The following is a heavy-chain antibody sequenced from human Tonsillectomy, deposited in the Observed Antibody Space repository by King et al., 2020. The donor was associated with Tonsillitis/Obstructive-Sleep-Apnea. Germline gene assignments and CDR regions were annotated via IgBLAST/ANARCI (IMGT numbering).Heavy chain of an antibody. CDR3: AHRDPGADAFDI. CDR2: IYWDDDK. J-gene: IGHJ3*02. Sequence: TLKESGPTLVKPTQTLTLTCTFSGFSVSTSGVGVGWIRQPPGKALEWLALIYWDDDKRYSPSLTSRLTITKETSKNHVVLTMTNMDPVDTATYYCAHRDPGADAFDIWGQGTMVTVSS. V-gene: IGHV2-5*02. CDR1: GFSVSTSGVG.